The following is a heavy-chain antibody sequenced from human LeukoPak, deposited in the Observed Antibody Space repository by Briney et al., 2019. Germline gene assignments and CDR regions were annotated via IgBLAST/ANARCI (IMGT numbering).Heavy chain of an antibody. J-gene: IGHJ6*02. CDR2: INPSGGST. D-gene: IGHD3-3*01. V-gene: IGHV1-46*01. CDR3: AREGFPPKISDFWSGLGPYYYYGMEV. CDR1: GYTFTSYY. Sequence: ASVKVSCKASGYTFTSYYMHWVRQAPGQGLEWMGIINPSGGSTSYTQKFQGRVTMTRDTSTSTVYMELSSLRSEDTAVYYCAREGFPPKISDFWSGLGPYYYYGMEVWGQGTPVTVSS.